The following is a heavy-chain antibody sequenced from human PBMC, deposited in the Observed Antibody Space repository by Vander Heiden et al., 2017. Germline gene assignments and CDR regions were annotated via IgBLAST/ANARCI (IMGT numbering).Heavy chain of an antibody. CDR1: GFTFSSFG. J-gene: IGHJ4*02. D-gene: IGHD2-8*01. Sequence: QVQLVESGGGVVQPGRSLRLSCAASGFTFSSFGMHWARQAPGKGLEWVAFISYDESNEYYGDSVRGRVTVSRDNSKNTLYLQMNSLRAEETALYYRAKGRYCSNGVCYPEFDYWGRGTLVSVSS. CDR3: AKGRYCSNGVCYPEFDY. V-gene: IGHV3-30*18. CDR2: ISYDESNE.